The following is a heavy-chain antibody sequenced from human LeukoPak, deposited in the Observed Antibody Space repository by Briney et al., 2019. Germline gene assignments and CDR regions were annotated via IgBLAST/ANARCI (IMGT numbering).Heavy chain of an antibody. Sequence: ASVKVSCKVSGYTLTELSMHWVRQAPGKGLEWMGGFDPEDGETIYAQKFQGRVTMTEDTSTDTAYMELSSLRSGDTAVYYCATPPPTTFGVVISETYGMDVWGQGTTVTVSS. CDR1: GYTLTELS. CDR2: FDPEDGET. V-gene: IGHV1-24*01. D-gene: IGHD3-3*01. J-gene: IGHJ6*02. CDR3: ATPPPTTFGVVISETYGMDV.